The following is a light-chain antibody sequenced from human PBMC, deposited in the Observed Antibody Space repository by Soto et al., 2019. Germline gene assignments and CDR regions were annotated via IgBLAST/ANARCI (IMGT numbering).Light chain of an antibody. J-gene: IGKJ5*01. CDR1: ETVSSS. V-gene: IGKV3-11*01. CDR3: KNRTNRA. CDR2: DAS. Sequence: EFVLTQSPGTLSLSAGDRATLSCRASETVSSSLAWYQQRPGHPPRLLIYDASNRATDIPVRFSGRGSGTDFTLTISSLEPEDFAVYYCKNRTNRALGQGTRLEIK.